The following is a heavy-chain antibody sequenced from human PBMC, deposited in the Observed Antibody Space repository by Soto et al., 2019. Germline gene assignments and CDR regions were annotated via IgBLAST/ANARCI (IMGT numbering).Heavy chain of an antibody. CDR3: AKQRAGYGSGSDTYYFDF. D-gene: IGHD3-10*01. CDR2: LSGSGGTI. CDR1: GFTFNTYA. J-gene: IGHJ4*02. V-gene: IGHV3-23*01. Sequence: EVQLLESGGGLVQPGGSLRLSCSTSGFTFNTYAMNWVRQAPGKGLEWVSALSGSGGTIYYADSVRGRFTISRDNSKNTLFLQMNSLRAEDTALYYCAKQRAGYGSGSDTYYFDFWGQGTLVTVAS.